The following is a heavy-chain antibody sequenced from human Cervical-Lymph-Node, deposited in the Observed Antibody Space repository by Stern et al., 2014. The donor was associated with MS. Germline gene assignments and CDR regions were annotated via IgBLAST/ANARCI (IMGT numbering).Heavy chain of an antibody. CDR1: GFTFSTYG. Sequence: VQLEESGGGVVQPGRSLRLSCAGSGFTFSTYGMHWVRQASGKGLAWVALISHDGSKKYYVDSVKGRFTISRDNSKNTMYVHMNSLRDEDTAVYYCAKDRGSGWSLDYWGQGTLVIVSS. CDR3: AKDRGSGWSLDY. J-gene: IGHJ4*02. D-gene: IGHD6-19*01. V-gene: IGHV3-30*18. CDR2: ISHDGSKK.